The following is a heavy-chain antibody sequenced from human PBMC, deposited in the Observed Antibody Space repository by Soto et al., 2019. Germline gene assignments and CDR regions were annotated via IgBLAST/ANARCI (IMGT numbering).Heavy chain of an antibody. V-gene: IGHV3-21*01. CDR1: GFTFSSYS. Sequence: PGGSLRLSCAASGFTFSSYSMNWVRQAPGKGLEWVSSISSSSSYIYHADSVKGRFTISRDNAKNSLYLQMNSLRAEDTAVYYCARDSDSSGWYVGYYYYGMDVWGQGTTVTVSS. CDR3: ARDSDSSGWYVGYYYYGMDV. D-gene: IGHD6-19*01. J-gene: IGHJ6*02. CDR2: ISSSSSYI.